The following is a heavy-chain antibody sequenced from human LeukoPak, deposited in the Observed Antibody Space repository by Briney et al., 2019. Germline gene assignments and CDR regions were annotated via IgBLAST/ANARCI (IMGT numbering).Heavy chain of an antibody. CDR2: INPNSGGT. CDR1: GYTFTGYY. Sequence: ASVKVSCKASGYTFTGYYMHWVRQAPGQGLEWMGWINPNSGGTNCAQEFQGRVTMTRDTSISTAYMEMSRLRSDDTAVYYCARDQWLVGFDYWGQGTLVTVSS. J-gene: IGHJ4*02. V-gene: IGHV1-2*02. CDR3: ARDQWLVGFDY. D-gene: IGHD6-19*01.